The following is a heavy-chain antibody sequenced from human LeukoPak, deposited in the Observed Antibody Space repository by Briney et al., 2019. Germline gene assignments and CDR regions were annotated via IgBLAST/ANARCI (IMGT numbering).Heavy chain of an antibody. V-gene: IGHV3-21*01. CDR1: GFTFSSYS. D-gene: IGHD3-22*01. J-gene: IGHJ4*02. CDR3: ATGGYYDSSGLN. CDR2: ISSSSYI. Sequence: GGSLRLSCAASGFTFSSYSMNWVRQAPGKGLEWVSSISSSSYIYYADSVKGRFTISRDNAKNSLYLQMNSLRAEDTAVYYCATGGYYDSSGLNWGQGTLVTVSS.